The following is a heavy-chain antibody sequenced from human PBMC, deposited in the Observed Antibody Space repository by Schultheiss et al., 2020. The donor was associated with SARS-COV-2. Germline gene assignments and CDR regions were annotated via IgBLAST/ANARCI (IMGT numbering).Heavy chain of an antibody. CDR1: GGSVTSSSYY. V-gene: IGHV4-61*01. D-gene: IGHD3-22*01. J-gene: IGHJ2*01. CDR2: IYYSGST. CDR3: AREAYYYDSSGYEPRPYWYFDL. Sequence: SETLSLTCTVSGGSVTSSSYYWSWIRQPPGKGLEWIGYIYYSGSTNYNPSLESRVTISVDKSKNQFSLRLSSVTAADTAVYYCAREAYYYDSSGYEPRPYWYFDLWGRGTLVTVSS.